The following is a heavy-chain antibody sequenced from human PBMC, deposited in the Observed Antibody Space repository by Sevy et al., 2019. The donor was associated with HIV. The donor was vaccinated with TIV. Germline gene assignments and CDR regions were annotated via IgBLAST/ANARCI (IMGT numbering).Heavy chain of an antibody. D-gene: IGHD3-3*01. J-gene: IGHJ4*02. CDR3: AKDVPDQSWYDGFWSASPCFDY. Sequence: GGSLRLSCAASGFTFGNYAMSWVRQAPGKGLEWVSGMSGRGGSTDYADSVKGRFTISRENSKNTLYLQMNSLRAEDTAIYYCAKDVPDQSWYDGFWSASPCFDYWGRGTLVTVSS. CDR1: GFTFGNYA. CDR2: MSGRGGST. V-gene: IGHV3-23*01.